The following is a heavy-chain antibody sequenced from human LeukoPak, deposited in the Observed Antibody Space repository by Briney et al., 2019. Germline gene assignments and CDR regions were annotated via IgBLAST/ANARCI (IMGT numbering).Heavy chain of an antibody. CDR2: ISSSSSYI. Sequence: GGSLRLSCAASGFTFSSYSMNWVRQAPGKGLEWVSSISSSSSYIYYADSVKGRFTISRDNSKNTLYLQMNSLRAEDTAVYYCAKGYSYGSYYFDYWGQGTLVTVSS. D-gene: IGHD5-18*01. CDR1: GFTFSSYS. V-gene: IGHV3-21*04. CDR3: AKGYSYGSYYFDY. J-gene: IGHJ4*02.